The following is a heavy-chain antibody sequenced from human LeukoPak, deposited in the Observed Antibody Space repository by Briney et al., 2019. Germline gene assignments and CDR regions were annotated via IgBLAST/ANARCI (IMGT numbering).Heavy chain of an antibody. V-gene: IGHV3-23*01. J-gene: IGHJ4*02. Sequence: GGALRLSCAASGFTFTNYAMSWVRQAPGGGLEWVSHISGSSGVIYYAGAVKGRFTISRDNSKNTLYLQTNSLRVDDTAVYYCVHDVVVIVAAKPGIWGQGALVTVSS. D-gene: IGHD2-15*01. CDR1: GFTFTNYA. CDR3: VHDVVVIVAAKPGI. CDR2: ISGSSGVI.